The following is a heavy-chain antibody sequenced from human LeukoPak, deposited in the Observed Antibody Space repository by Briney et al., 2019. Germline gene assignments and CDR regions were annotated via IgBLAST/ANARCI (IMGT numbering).Heavy chain of an antibody. J-gene: IGHJ6*04. CDR2: IYHSGST. CDR3: ARGRGYSYGYPFDY. V-gene: IGHV4-4*02. D-gene: IGHD5-18*01. Sequence: SETLSLTCAVSGGSISSSNWWSWVRQPPGKGLEWIGEIYHSGSTNYNPSLKSRVTISVDTSKNQFSLKLSSVTAADTAVYYCARGRGYSYGYPFDYWGKGTTVTISS. CDR1: GGSISSSNW.